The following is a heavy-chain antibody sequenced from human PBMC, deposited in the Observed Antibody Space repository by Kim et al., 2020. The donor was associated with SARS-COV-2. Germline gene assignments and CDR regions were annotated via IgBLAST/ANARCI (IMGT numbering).Heavy chain of an antibody. D-gene: IGHD1-26*01. CDR1: GGSISSYY. CDR3: ARLLGADNDY. J-gene: IGHJ4*02. V-gene: IGHV4-59*01. Sequence: SETLSLTCTVSGGSISSYYWSWIRQPPGKGLEWIGYIYYSGSTNYNPSLKSRVTISVDTSKNQFSLKLSSVTAADTAVYYCARLLGADNDYWGQGTLVTVSS. CDR2: IYYSGST.